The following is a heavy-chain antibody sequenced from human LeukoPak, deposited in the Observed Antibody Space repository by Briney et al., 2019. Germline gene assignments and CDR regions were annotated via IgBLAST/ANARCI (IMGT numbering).Heavy chain of an antibody. CDR2: INSDGGST. CDR1: GFTFSSYW. V-gene: IGHV3-74*01. D-gene: IGHD6-25*01. CDR3: ARRSAAKDAFDI. J-gene: IGHJ3*02. Sequence: GGSLRLSCAASGFTFSSYWMHWVRQAPGKGLVWVSRINSDGGSTSYTDSVKGRFTTSRDNAKNTLYLQMNSLRAEDTAVYYCARRSAAKDAFDIWGQGTKVTVSS.